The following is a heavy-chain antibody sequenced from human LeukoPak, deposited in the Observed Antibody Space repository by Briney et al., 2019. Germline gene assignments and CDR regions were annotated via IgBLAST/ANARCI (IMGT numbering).Heavy chain of an antibody. V-gene: IGHV4-30-4*01. J-gene: IGHJ6*02. CDR3: ARDKGTAPYYYYGMDV. CDR2: IYYSGST. Sequence: SETLSLTCTVSGGSISSGDYYWSWIRQPPGKGLEWIGYIYYSGSTYYNPSLKSRVTISVDTSKNQFSLKLSSVTAADTAVYYCARDKGTAPYYYYGMDVWGQGTTVTVSS. D-gene: IGHD1-7*01. CDR1: GGSISSGDYY.